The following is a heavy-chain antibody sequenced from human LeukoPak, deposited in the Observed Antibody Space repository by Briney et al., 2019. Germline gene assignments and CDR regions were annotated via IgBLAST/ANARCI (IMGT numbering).Heavy chain of an antibody. CDR1: GGSISSYY. V-gene: IGHV4-59*01. CDR2: IYYSGST. CDR3: ARSSPRGYAHAFDI. J-gene: IGHJ3*02. Sequence: KPSETLSLTCTVSGGSISSYYWSWIRQPPGKGLEWIGYIYYSGSTNYNPSLKSRVTISVDTSKTQFSLKLSSVTAADTAVYYCARSSPRGYAHAFDIWGQGTMVTVSS. D-gene: IGHD5-12*01.